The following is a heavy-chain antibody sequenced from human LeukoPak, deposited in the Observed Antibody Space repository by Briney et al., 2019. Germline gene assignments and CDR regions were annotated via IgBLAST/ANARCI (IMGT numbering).Heavy chain of an antibody. CDR2: IIPIFGTA. CDR1: GGTFSSYA. J-gene: IGHJ6*03. CDR3: AKVAEKIAAAGMYYYYMDV. V-gene: IGHV1-69*13. Sequence: SVKVSCKASGGTFSSYAISWVRQAPGQGLEWMGGIIPIFGTANYAQKFQGRVTITADESTSTAYMELSSLRSEDTAVYYCAKVAEKIAAAGMYYYYMDVWGKGTTVTVSS. D-gene: IGHD6-13*01.